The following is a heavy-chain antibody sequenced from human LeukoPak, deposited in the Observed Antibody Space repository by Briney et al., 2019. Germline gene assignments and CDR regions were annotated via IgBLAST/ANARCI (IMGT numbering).Heavy chain of an antibody. D-gene: IGHD6-19*01. V-gene: IGHV1-69*13. CDR3: AGVAGTPYYYYGMDV. CDR2: INPVFDAP. J-gene: IGHJ6*02. Sequence: SVKVSCKASGGIFSSYGISWVRQAPGQGLEWMGGINPVFDAPKYAQTFKGRVTITADASTTTAYMELSSLRSEDTAVYYCAGVAGTPYYYYGMDVWGQGTTVTVSS. CDR1: GGIFSSYG.